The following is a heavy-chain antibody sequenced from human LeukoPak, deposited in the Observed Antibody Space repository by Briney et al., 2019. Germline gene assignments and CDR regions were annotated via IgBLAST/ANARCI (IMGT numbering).Heavy chain of an antibody. CDR3: ARVDFWSGYYMYFDY. CDR1: GGSISSYY. J-gene: IGHJ4*02. V-gene: IGHV4-59*01. Sequence: SETLSLTCTVSGGSISSYYWSWIRQPPGKGLEWIGYIYYSGSTNYNPSLKSRVTISVDTSKNQFSLKLSSVTAADTAVYYCARVDFWSGYYMYFDYWGQGTLVTVSS. D-gene: IGHD3-3*01. CDR2: IYYSGST.